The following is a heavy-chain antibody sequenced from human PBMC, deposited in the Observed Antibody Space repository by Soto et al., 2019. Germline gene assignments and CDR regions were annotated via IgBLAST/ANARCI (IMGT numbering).Heavy chain of an antibody. J-gene: IGHJ5*01. Sequence: PSETLSLTCNVYGGSVRSPNHYWSWLRQPPGKGLEWIGNIYYVGSTDYNPSLASRVTILLDMSGNQFSMRLHSVTVADTAVYYCARNASRRGWFGSWGQGTLVTVSS. V-gene: IGHV4-61*01. CDR1: GGSVRSPNHY. CDR2: IYYVGST. D-gene: IGHD3-10*01. CDR3: ARNASRRGWFGS.